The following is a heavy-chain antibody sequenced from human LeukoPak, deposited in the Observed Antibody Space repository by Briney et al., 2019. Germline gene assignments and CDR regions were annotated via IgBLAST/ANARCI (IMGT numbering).Heavy chain of an antibody. CDR3: ASTRRAAVAGRFDS. Sequence: SETLSLTCNVSGASMSSNYWSWIRQPPGKGLEWIGYIYHSGNTNYSPSLESRVTMSVDESKNQFSLRVHLVSAAATAVYYCASTRRAAVAGRFDSWGQGTLVTVSS. D-gene: IGHD6-19*01. CDR2: IYHSGNT. CDR1: GASMSSNY. J-gene: IGHJ4*02. V-gene: IGHV4-4*09.